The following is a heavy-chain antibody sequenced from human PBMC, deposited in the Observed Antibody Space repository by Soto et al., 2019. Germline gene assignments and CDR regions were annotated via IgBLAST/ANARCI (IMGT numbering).Heavy chain of an antibody. CDR2: ISSGGSTI. CDR1: GFTFSDYS. Sequence: GGSLRLSCAASGFTFSDYSMSWIRQAPGKGLEWVSYISSGGSTIYYADSVKGRFTISRDNAKYSLYLQMNSLRAEDTAVYYFAVGLRRHEDLAYWGQGALVTVSS. V-gene: IGHV3-11*01. CDR3: AVGLRRHEDLAY. J-gene: IGHJ4*02.